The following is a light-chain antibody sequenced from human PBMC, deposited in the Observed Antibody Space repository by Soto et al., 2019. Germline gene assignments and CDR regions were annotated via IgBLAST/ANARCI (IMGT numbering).Light chain of an antibody. CDR3: QQYNNRPLT. V-gene: IGKV3-15*01. CDR1: RSVNSN. J-gene: IGKJ4*01. CDR2: GAS. Sequence: EIVMTQSPATLSVSPGERATLSCRASRSVNSNLAWYQQKPGQAPRLLIYGASTRASGIPARFSGSGSGTGFTLTISSLQSEDFAVYYCQQYNNRPLTFGGGTKVEI.